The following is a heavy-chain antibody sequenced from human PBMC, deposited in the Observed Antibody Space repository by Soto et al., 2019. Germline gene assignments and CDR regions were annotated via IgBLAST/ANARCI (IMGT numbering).Heavy chain of an antibody. Sequence: SETLSLTCTVSGVSISNSYWSWIRQSPEKGLEWIGYIYSSGSTNYNPSLNSRVTISVDTSKNQFSLKLSSVTAADTAVYYCARDRNFDWLLSGYYYYYGMDVWGQGTTVTVSS. CDR2: IYSSGST. J-gene: IGHJ6*02. CDR3: ARDRNFDWLLSGYYYYYGMDV. D-gene: IGHD3-9*01. V-gene: IGHV4-59*01. CDR1: GVSISNSY.